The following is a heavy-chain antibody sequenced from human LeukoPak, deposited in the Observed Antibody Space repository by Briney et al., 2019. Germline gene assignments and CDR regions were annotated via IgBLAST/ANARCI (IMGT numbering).Heavy chain of an antibody. V-gene: IGHV3-21*01. Sequence: VQPGGSLRLSCAASGFTFSTYTMNGVRQAPGKGLEWVSSISSTSSNIYYADSVKGRFTISRDNAKNSLYLQMNSLRAEDSAVYYCASARYSENWGQGTLVTVSS. D-gene: IGHD1-26*01. CDR2: ISSTSSNI. CDR3: ASARYSEN. CDR1: GFTFSTYT. J-gene: IGHJ4*02.